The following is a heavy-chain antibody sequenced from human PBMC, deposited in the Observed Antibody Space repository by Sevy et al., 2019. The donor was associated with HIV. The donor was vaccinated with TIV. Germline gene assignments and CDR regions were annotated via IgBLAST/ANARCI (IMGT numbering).Heavy chain of an antibody. V-gene: IGHV3-33*01. CDR1: GFTFSNYG. D-gene: IGHD3-10*01. J-gene: IGHJ4*02. Sequence: GGSLRLSCAASGFTFSNYGIHWVRQAPGKGLEWEAVIWYDGTNKNYADSVKGRFTISRDNSKNTLYLQMNSLRAEDTAVYYCAREASGGDYFDYWGQGTLVTVSS. CDR2: IWYDGTNK. CDR3: AREASGGDYFDY.